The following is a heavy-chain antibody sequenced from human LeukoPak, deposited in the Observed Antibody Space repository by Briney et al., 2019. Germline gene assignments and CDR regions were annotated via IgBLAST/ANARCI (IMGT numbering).Heavy chain of an antibody. Sequence: ASVTVSFTASGYTFTIYGISWVRQAPGQGLEWMGWISAYNGNTNYAQKLQGRVTMTTDTSTSTAYMELRSLRSDDTAVYYCARDATREALDYWGQGTLVTVSS. CDR3: ARDATREALDY. CDR2: ISAYNGNT. V-gene: IGHV1-18*01. J-gene: IGHJ4*02. CDR1: GYTFTIYG.